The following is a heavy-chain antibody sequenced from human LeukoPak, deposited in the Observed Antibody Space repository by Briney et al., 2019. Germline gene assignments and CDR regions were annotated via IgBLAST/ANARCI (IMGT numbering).Heavy chain of an antibody. CDR2: ISWDSGSI. V-gene: IGHV3-9*03. CDR1: GFTFDDYA. CDR3: AKGYCSSTSCLFDP. D-gene: IGHD2-2*01. Sequence: PGGSLRLSCAASGFTFDDYAMHWVRQAPGKGLEWVSGISWDSGSIGYADPVRGRFTISRDNAKNSLYLQMNSLRAEDMALYYCAKGYCSSTSCLFDPWGQGTLVTVSS. J-gene: IGHJ5*02.